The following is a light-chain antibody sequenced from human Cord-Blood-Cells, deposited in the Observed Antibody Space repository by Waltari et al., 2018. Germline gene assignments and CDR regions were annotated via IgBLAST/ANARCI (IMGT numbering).Light chain of an antibody. CDR1: QSVLYSSNNKNY. Sequence: DIVKTQSPVSLAVSMGERANINCKSSQSVLYSSNNKNYLAWYQQKPGQPPKLLIYWASTLQSGVPARFSGSGSGTDFTLTISSLQAEDVAVYYCQQYYSTTYTFGQGTKLEIK. J-gene: IGKJ2*01. V-gene: IGKV4-1*01. CDR2: WAS. CDR3: QQYYSTTYT.